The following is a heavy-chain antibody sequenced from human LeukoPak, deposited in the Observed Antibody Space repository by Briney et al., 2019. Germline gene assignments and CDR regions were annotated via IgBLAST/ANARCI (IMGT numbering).Heavy chain of an antibody. V-gene: IGHV3-72*01. Sequence: GGSLRLSCAASGFTLSDHYMDWVRQAPGKGLEWVGRVRNKASGYRTEYAASVKGRFTVSEDASKSSLYLQMNSLKPEDAAMYYCARAGYCGAGTCYSDYFDYWGQGTLVTVSS. CDR1: GFTLSDHY. D-gene: IGHD2-15*01. J-gene: IGHJ4*02. CDR3: ARAGYCGAGTCYSDYFDY. CDR2: VRNKASGYRT.